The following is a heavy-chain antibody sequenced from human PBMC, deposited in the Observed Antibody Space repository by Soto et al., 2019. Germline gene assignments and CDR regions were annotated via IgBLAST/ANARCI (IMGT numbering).Heavy chain of an antibody. CDR1: GGSISSSTYY. V-gene: IGHV4-39*01. Sequence: QLQLQESGPGLVKPSETLSLICTVSGGSISSSTYYWGWIRHPPGKGLEWIGNIYNSGSTYYNTSLKRRVTLSVHPSKMQFSLMLSSVTAADPAIYFCARHARGSCYSWGQRTLVTVSS. J-gene: IGHJ4*02. D-gene: IGHD2-15*01. CDR2: IYNSGST. CDR3: ARHARGSCYS.